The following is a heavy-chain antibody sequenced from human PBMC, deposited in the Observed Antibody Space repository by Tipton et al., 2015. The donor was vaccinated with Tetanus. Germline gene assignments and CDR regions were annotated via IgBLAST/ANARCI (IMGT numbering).Heavy chain of an antibody. Sequence: TLSLTCVVYGGSFGHYYWTWIRQPPGKGLEWIGEINHDGRTTYTSSLKSRVTILVDTSKKQFSLKVTSVTAADTAVYYCARGLGSMLAPGGSIGSWGQGTLVTVSS. CDR3: ARGLGSMLAPGGSIGS. J-gene: IGHJ5*01. D-gene: IGHD2-8*01. CDR2: INHDGRT. V-gene: IGHV4-34*01. CDR1: GGSFGHYY.